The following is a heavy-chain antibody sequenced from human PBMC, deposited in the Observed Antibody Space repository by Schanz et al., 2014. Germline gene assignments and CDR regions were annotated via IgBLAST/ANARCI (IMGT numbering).Heavy chain of an antibody. Sequence: EVQLVESGGGLIHPGGSLRLSCVASGFTFSSHSMNWVRQAPGQGLEWLSYISGSGNTIYYADSVKGRFTISRDNAKNSLSLQMDRLRDEDTAVYYCARRYSGRYCFDYWGQGTLVAVSS. CDR3: ARRYSGRYCFDY. CDR2: ISGSGNTI. CDR1: GFTFSSHS. J-gene: IGHJ4*02. V-gene: IGHV3-48*02. D-gene: IGHD1-26*01.